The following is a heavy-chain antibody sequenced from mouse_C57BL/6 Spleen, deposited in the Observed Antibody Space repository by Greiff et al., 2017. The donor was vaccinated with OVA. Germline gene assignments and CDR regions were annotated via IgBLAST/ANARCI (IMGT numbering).Heavy chain of an antibody. Sequence: EVKVEESGGGLVQPGGSMKLSCAASGFTFSDAWMDWVRQSPEKGLEWVAEIRNKANNHATYYAVSVKGRFTISRDDSKSSVYLQMNSLRAEDTGIYYCTVVYDYLYWYFDVWGTGTTVTVSS. CDR2: IRNKANNHAT. D-gene: IGHD2-4*01. CDR1: GFTFSDAW. V-gene: IGHV6-6*01. J-gene: IGHJ1*03. CDR3: TVVYDYLYWYFDV.